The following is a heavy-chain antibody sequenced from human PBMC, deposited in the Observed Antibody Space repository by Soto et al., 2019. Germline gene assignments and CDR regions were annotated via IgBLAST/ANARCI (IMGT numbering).Heavy chain of an antibody. D-gene: IGHD1-1*01. V-gene: IGHV1-3*01. Sequence: GASVKVSCKASGYTFTSYGIHWVRQAPGQRLEWMGWINAANGDTKYSPKFQGRVTITRDTSASTAYMGLSSLRSEDTAVYYCVRRHVSATSIDWFDPWGQGTLVTVSS. CDR1: GYTFTSYG. J-gene: IGHJ5*02. CDR3: VRRHVSATSIDWFDP. CDR2: INAANGDT.